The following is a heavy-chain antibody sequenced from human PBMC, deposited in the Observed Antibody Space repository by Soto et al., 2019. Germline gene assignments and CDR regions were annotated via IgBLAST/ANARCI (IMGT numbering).Heavy chain of an antibody. CDR2: TYYRSRWYN. CDR3: AGTTSHQWYYMDV. D-gene: IGHD1-7*01. V-gene: IGHV6-1*01. J-gene: IGHJ6*03. CDR1: GDSVSSNSAA. Sequence: QVQLQESGPGLVKPSQTLSLTCAISGDSVSSNSAAWNWIRLSPSRGLEWLARTYYRSRWYNDYARTGKNPITGNSDPTKNQVPPQVTSVYSEDTAVYYCAGTTSHQWYYMDVWGKGTTVTVSS.